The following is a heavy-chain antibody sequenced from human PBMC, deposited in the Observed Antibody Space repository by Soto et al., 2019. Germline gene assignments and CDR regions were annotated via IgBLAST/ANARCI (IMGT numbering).Heavy chain of an antibody. CDR1: GFTFSSYA. CDR3: AKTESYSSSWAYYYGMDV. J-gene: IGHJ6*02. CDR2: ISGSGGST. D-gene: IGHD6-13*01. V-gene: IGHV3-23*01. Sequence: GGSLRLSCAASGFTFSSYAMSWVRQAPGKGLEWVSAISGSGGSTYYADSVKGRFTISRDNSKNTLYLQMNSLRAEDTAVYYCAKTESYSSSWAYYYGMDVWGQGTTVTVSS.